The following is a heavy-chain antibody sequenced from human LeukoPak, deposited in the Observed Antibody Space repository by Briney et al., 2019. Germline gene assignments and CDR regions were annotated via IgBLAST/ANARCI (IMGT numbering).Heavy chain of an antibody. J-gene: IGHJ4*02. CDR1: GFTFSSYA. Sequence: PGGSLRLSCAASGFTFSSYAMSWVRQAPGKGLEWVAVISGSGGRTYYVDSVKGRFTISRDNSKNTLYLQMNSPRAEDTAVYYWGRRAEDFGDPKPAYGAQETLAPVP. CDR3: GRRAEDFGDPKPAY. CDR2: ISGSGGRT. D-gene: IGHD4-17*01. V-gene: IGHV3-23*01.